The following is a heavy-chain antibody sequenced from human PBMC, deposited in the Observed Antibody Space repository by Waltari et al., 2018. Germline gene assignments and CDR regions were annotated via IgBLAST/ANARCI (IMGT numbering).Heavy chain of an antibody. Sequence: EVQLLESGGGLVQPGGSLRLSCAASGFTFSSYAMTWVRQAPGKGLEWVAGISGSGGSTYYADSVKVRFTISRDNSKNTLYLQINSLRAEDTAVYYCAKDHWGSGSSYYFDYWGQGTLVTVSS. V-gene: IGHV3-23*01. D-gene: IGHD6-19*01. CDR3: AKDHWGSGSSYYFDY. CDR1: GFTFSSYA. CDR2: ISGSGGST. J-gene: IGHJ4*02.